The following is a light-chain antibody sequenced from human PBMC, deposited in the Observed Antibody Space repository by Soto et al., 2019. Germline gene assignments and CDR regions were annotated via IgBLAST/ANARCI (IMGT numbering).Light chain of an antibody. Sequence: DIQMTQSPSSLSASVGDRVTITCRASQSISNYLNWYQQKPGKAPKLLMYAASSLQSGVTSRFSGSGSGTDFTLTISSLQTEDFATYYCQQSYSTPRTFGQGTKVEIK. CDR1: QSISNY. V-gene: IGKV1-39*01. J-gene: IGKJ1*01. CDR2: AAS. CDR3: QQSYSTPRT.